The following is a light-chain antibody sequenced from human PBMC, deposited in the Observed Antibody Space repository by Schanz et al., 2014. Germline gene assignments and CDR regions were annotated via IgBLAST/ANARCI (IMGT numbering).Light chain of an antibody. CDR3: QQYKSFPWT. CDR2: DVS. Sequence: DIQMTQSPSTLSASVGDRVTITCRASQSISSWLAWYQQKPGKAPKLLIYDVSSLKSGVPSRFSGSGSGTEFTLTISSLQPDDFATYFCQQYKSFPWTFGHGTKVEI. CDR1: QSISSW. J-gene: IGKJ1*01. V-gene: IGKV1-5*01.